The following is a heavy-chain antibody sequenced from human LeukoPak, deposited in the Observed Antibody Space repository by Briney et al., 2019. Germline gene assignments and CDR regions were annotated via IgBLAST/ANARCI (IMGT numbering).Heavy chain of an antibody. CDR1: GYTFTSYY. Sequence: ASAKVSCKASGYTFTSYYMHWVRQAPGQGLEWMGIINPSGGSTSYAQKFQGRVTMTRDMSTSTVYMELSSLRSEDTAVYYCARARNDRDYYMDVWGKGTTVTVSS. CDR3: ARARNDRDYYMDV. CDR2: INPSGGST. J-gene: IGHJ6*03. D-gene: IGHD3-22*01. V-gene: IGHV1-46*01.